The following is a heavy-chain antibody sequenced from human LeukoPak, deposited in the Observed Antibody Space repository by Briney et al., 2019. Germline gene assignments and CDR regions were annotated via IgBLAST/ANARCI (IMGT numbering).Heavy chain of an antibody. CDR1: GFIPSNSW. V-gene: IGHV3-74*01. D-gene: IGHD6-13*01. J-gene: IGHJ5*02. CDR3: ARDGSNWANWLGP. CDR2: INGGGSST. Sequence: GGSLRLSCADSGFIPSNSWMYWGRHAPGKGVVWVSRINGGGSSTTYAESVKGRFTISRDNAKNTLYLEMRSLRPEDTAVYYCARDGSNWANWLGPWGRGTLVTVSS.